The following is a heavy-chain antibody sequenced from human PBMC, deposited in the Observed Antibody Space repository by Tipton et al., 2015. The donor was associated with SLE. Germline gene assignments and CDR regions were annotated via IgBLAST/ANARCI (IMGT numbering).Heavy chain of an antibody. CDR2: ISFNGTNK. V-gene: IGHV3-30*03. Sequence: SLRLSCAASGFPFSYYDMHWVRQAPGKGLEWVAVISFNGTNKYYTDSVKGRFSISRDNSKNTLYLQMNSLRAEDTAVYYCASSLLTGIDYWGQGTLVTVSS. CDR3: ASSLLTGIDY. J-gene: IGHJ4*02. CDR1: GFPFSYYD. D-gene: IGHD6-13*01.